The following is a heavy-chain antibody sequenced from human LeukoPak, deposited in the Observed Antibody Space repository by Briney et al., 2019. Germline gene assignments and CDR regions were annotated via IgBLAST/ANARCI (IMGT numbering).Heavy chain of an antibody. D-gene: IGHD2-8*01. CDR2: IKQDGSEK. V-gene: IGHV3-7*01. Sequence: AGGSLRLSCAASGFTFSSYWMSWVRQAPGKGLEWVANIKQDGSEKYYVDSVKGRFTISRDNAKSSLYLQMNSLRAEDTAVYFCARDSNLYGGGSYYGMDVWGQGTTVTVSS. CDR1: GFTFSSYW. J-gene: IGHJ6*02. CDR3: ARDSNLYGGGSYYGMDV.